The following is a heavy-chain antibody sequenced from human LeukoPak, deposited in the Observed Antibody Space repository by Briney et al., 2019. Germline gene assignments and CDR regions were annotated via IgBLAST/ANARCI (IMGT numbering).Heavy chain of an antibody. J-gene: IGHJ4*02. Sequence: PSETLSLTCTVPGGSISSNSDYWGWVRQPPGKGLGWIGSIYYSGSPSYNPSLKSRVTISVDTPKNQFSLKVISVTAADTAVYYCARWRTARTGFDYWGQGTLVTVSS. CDR2: IYYSGSP. CDR3: ARWRTARTGFDY. CDR1: GGSISSNSDY. D-gene: IGHD3/OR15-3a*01. V-gene: IGHV4-39*01.